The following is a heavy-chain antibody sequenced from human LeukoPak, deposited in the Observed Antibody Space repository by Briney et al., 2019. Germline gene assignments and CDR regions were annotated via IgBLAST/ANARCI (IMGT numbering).Heavy chain of an antibody. CDR1: GFTFSSYS. V-gene: IGHV3-21*01. CDR3: ARDGGAGTFDY. J-gene: IGHJ4*02. Sequence: GGSLRRSCAAPGFTFSSYSMNWVRQAPGKGQEWVPSISSSSSYIYYADSVKGRFTISRDNAKNSLYLQRNSLRAEDTAVYYCARDGGAGTFDYWGQGTLVTVSS. D-gene: IGHD3-3*01. CDR2: ISSSSSYI.